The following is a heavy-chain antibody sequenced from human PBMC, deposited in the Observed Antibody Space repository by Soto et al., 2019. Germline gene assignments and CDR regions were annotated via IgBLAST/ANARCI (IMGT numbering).Heavy chain of an antibody. J-gene: IGHJ4*02. V-gene: IGHV1-69*06. CDR3: ARGGYSASYRFDH. CDR2: IIPLYGTV. Sequence: QAHLAQSGAEVKKPGSSVTVSCKASGGTFNSYGISWVRQAPGQGLDWMGVIIPLYGTVNYAQKFQGRVSITADKSTSTGYMDLNSLRSDDTAVYYCARGGYSASYRFDHWGQGTLVSVSS. CDR1: GGTFNSYG. D-gene: IGHD1-26*01.